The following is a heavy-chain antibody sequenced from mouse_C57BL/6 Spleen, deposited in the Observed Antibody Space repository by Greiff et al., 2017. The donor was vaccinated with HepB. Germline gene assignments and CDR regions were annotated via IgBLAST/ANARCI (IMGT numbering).Heavy chain of an antibody. Sequence: EVQLQQSGPELVKPGASVKISCKASGYTFTDYYMNWVKQSHGKSLEWIGDINPNNGGTSYNQKFKGKATLTVDKSSSTAYMELRSLTSEDSVVYYCARGGYYGSSYGAMDYWGQGTSVTVSS. CDR2: INPNNGGT. CDR1: GYTFTDYY. CDR3: ARGGYYGSSYGAMDY. J-gene: IGHJ4*01. D-gene: IGHD1-1*01. V-gene: IGHV1-26*01.